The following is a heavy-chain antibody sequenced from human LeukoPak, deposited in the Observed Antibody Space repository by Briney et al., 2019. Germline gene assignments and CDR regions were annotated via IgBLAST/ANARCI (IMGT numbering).Heavy chain of an antibody. CDR2: ISYDGSNK. CDR1: GFTFSSYG. Sequence: GGSLRLSCAASGFTFSSYGMHWVRQAPGKGLEWVAVISYDGSNKYYADSVKGRFTISRDNSKNTLYLQMNSLRAEDTAVYYCAKDYSSYGFDYWGQGTLVTVSS. CDR3: AKDYSSYGFDY. J-gene: IGHJ4*02. V-gene: IGHV3-30*18. D-gene: IGHD5-18*01.